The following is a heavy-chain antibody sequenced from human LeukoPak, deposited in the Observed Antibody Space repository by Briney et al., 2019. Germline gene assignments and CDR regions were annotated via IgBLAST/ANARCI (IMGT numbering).Heavy chain of an antibody. D-gene: IGHD6-13*01. CDR1: GFTFSSYA. V-gene: IGHV3-30*04. CDR3: VRGAYSSSWLNFDY. J-gene: IGHJ4*02. Sequence: GGSLRLSCAASGFTFSSYAMHWVRQAPGKGLEWVAVISYDGSNKYYADSVKGRFTISRDNSKNTLYLQMNSLRAEDTAVYYCVRGAYSSSWLNFDYWGQGTLVTVSS. CDR2: ISYDGSNK.